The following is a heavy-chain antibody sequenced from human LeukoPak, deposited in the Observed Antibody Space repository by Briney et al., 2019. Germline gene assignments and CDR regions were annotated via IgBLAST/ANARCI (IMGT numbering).Heavy chain of an antibody. V-gene: IGHV3-11*01. J-gene: IGHJ3*02. Sequence: GGSLRLYCAASGFTFSAYYMGWIRQATGKGLEGVSYISGSGTTIFYADSVKGRFTIPRDNAKNSLDLQMSSLRAEDTAVYYCGRDFGLIGTKRSFDIWGQGTLVTVSS. CDR1: GFTFSAYY. CDR3: GRDFGLIGTKRSFDI. D-gene: IGHD1-7*01. CDR2: ISGSGTTI.